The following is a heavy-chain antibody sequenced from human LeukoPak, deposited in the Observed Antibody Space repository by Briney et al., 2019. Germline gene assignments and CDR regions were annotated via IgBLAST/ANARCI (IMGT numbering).Heavy chain of an antibody. V-gene: IGHV3-30*18. D-gene: IGHD5-18*01. J-gene: IGHJ4*02. Sequence: GGSLRLSCAASGFTFSSYGMHWVRQAPGKGLEWVAVISYDERNEHYADSVKGRFTISRDNSKNTLHLQMNSLRGEDTAVYYCAKEYTYGHWIFDYWGQGSLVTVSS. CDR2: ISYDERNE. CDR1: GFTFSSYG. CDR3: AKEYTYGHWIFDY.